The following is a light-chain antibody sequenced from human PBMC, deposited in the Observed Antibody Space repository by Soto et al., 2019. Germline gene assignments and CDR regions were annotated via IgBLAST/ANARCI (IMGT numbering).Light chain of an antibody. V-gene: IGLV1-44*01. CDR3: AAWYDSLNGRGYV. J-gene: IGLJ1*01. CDR2: SNN. CDR1: SSNIGSNT. Sequence: QSVLTQPPSASGTPGQRVTISCSGSSSNIGSNTLNWYQQLPGTAPKILIYSNNQRPSGVPDRFSCSKSGTSASLAISGLQSEDEADYYCAAWYDSLNGRGYVFGTGTKLTVL.